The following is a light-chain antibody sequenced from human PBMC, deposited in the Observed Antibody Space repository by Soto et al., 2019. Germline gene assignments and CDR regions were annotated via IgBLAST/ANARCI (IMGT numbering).Light chain of an antibody. J-gene: IGKJ5*01. Sequence: AIPVTQSPSSLSASVGDRVTITCRASQDIRGVLAWYQQKPGKAPKLLIYDVSTLESGVPSRFSCSGSGTEFTLTITSLQPEDFGTYYCQQFNSYPITFGHGTRLEIK. CDR1: QDIRGV. V-gene: IGKV1-13*02. CDR3: QQFNSYPIT. CDR2: DVS.